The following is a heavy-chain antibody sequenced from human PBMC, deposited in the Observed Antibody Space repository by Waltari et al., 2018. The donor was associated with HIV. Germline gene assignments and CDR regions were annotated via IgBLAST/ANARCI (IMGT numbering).Heavy chain of an antibody. D-gene: IGHD6-19*01. CDR3: AKDTSIGSGWKNVFDI. CDR1: GFTFVDYA. CDR2: ISWNSGTK. V-gene: IGHV3-9*01. J-gene: IGHJ3*02. Sequence: EDHLVESGGGLVQPGGSLGMSCAASGFTFVDYALHWVRQGPGKGLEWVSGISWNSGTKDYADSVKGRFSISRDNAKSFLYLQMNSLKTEDTALYYCAKDTSIGSGWKNVFDIWGQGIMVTVSS.